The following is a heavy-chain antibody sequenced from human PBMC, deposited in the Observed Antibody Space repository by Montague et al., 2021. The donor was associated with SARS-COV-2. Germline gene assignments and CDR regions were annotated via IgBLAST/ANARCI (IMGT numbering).Heavy chain of an antibody. V-gene: IGHV4-59*01. CDR3: ARTSLASASCRFDP. CDR2: IYYSGGT. D-gene: IGHD3-16*02. CDR1: GGSTNNFY. Sequence: SETLSLTCTVSGGSTNNFYRSWIRQPPGKGLEWIGYIYYSGGTDYNPSLKSRVTISIDTSKNQFSLNLTSVTAADTGVYYCARTSLASASCRFDPWGQGTLVTVS. J-gene: IGHJ5*02.